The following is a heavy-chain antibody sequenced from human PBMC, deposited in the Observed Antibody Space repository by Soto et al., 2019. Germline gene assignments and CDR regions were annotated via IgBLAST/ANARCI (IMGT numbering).Heavy chain of an antibody. Sequence: GESLKISCKGSGYSFTSYWIGWVRQMPGKGLEWMGIIYPGDSDTRYSPSFQGQVTISVDKSISTAYLQWSSLKASDTAMYYCARPGIYGDYVGYFDYWGQGTLVTVSS. V-gene: IGHV5-51*01. CDR1: GYSFTSYW. J-gene: IGHJ4*02. CDR2: IYPGDSDT. CDR3: ARPGIYGDYVGYFDY. D-gene: IGHD4-17*01.